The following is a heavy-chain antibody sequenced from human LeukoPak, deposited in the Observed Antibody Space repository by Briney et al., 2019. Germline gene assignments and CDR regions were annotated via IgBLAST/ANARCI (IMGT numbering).Heavy chain of an antibody. CDR1: GFTFSNYG. D-gene: IGHD3/OR15-3a*01. V-gene: IGHV3-30*02. CDR3: SRDLGTGRPHDV. J-gene: IGHJ4*02. Sequence: GGSLRLSCAASGFTFSNYGMHWVRQAPGNRLEWVAFIRYDGSNIYYADSVKGRFTISRDNARDSLYLEMHSLRAEDTAIYYCSRDLGTGRPHDVWGRGTLVTVSS. CDR2: IRYDGSNI.